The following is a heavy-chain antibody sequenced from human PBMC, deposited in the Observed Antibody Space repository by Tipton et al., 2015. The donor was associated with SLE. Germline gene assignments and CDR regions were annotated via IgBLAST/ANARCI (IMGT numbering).Heavy chain of an antibody. J-gene: IGHJ6*03. CDR2: IYYSGST. V-gene: IGHV4-61*01. CDR3: ARVHYYSYMDV. CDR1: GDSISRASYY. Sequence: TLSLTCTVSGDSISRASYYWTWIRQPPGKGLEWIGYIYYSGSTNYNPSLKSRVTISVDTSKNQFSLKLSSVTATDTAVYYCARVHYYSYMDVWGKGTTVTVSS.